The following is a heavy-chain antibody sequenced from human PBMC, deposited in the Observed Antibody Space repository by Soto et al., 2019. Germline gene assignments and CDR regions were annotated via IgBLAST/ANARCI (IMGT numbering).Heavy chain of an antibody. CDR2: ISHNGIT. CDR1: GGSISSGAYS. J-gene: IGHJ3*02. CDR3: ARWRRSGGYFRSFDI. Sequence: SETLSLTCAVSGGSISSGAYSWSWLRQPPGRGLEWIGFISHNGITYYNPSLKSRVTISVDISKNQFSLNLSSVIAADTAVYYCARWRRSGGYFRSFDIWGQGTMVTVSS. V-gene: IGHV4-30-2*01. D-gene: IGHD2-15*01.